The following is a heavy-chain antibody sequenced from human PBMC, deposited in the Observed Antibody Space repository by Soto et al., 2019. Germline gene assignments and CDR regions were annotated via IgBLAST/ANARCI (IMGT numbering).Heavy chain of an antibody. CDR3: ARGALGCSGGSCYYYYGMDV. Sequence: SETLSLTCTVSGGSISSGGYYWSWIRQHPGKGLEWIGYIYYSGSTYYNPSLKSRVTISVDTSKNQFSLKLSSVTAADTAVYYCARGALGCSGGSCYYYYGMDVWGQGTTVTVSS. D-gene: IGHD2-15*01. CDR2: IYYSGST. V-gene: IGHV4-31*03. CDR1: GGSISSGGYY. J-gene: IGHJ6*02.